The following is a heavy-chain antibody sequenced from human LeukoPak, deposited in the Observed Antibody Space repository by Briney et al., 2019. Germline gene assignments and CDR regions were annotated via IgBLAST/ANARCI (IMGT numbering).Heavy chain of an antibody. CDR2: ISAYNGNT. V-gene: IGHV1-18*01. Sequence: ASVKVSCEASGYTFTGYGISWVRQAPGQGLEWMGWISAYNGNTNYAQKLQGRVTMTTDTSTSTAYMELRSLRSDDTAVYYCARDVLGGGWYYYDSSGSDAFDIWGQGTMVTVSS. CDR1: GYTFTGYG. CDR3: ARDVLGGGWYYYDSSGSDAFDI. J-gene: IGHJ3*02. D-gene: IGHD3-22*01.